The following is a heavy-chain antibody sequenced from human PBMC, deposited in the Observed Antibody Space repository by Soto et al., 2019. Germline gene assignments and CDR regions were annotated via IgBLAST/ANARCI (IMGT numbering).Heavy chain of an antibody. Sequence: GGSLRLSCAASGFTFSSYWMSWVRQAPGKGLEWVANIKQDGSEKYYVDSVKGRFTISRDNAKNSLYLQMNSLRAEDTAVYYCARDQVSYYDSSGYYYYYYYGMDVWGQGTTVTVSS. D-gene: IGHD3-22*01. CDR2: IKQDGSEK. J-gene: IGHJ6*02. V-gene: IGHV3-7*01. CDR3: ARDQVSYYDSSGYYYYYYYGMDV. CDR1: GFTFSSYW.